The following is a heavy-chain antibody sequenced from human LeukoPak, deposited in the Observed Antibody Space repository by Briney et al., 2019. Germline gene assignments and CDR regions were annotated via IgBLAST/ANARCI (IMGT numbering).Heavy chain of an antibody. Sequence: GASVKVSCKASGKIFDNYYLHWVRQAPGQGLEWMGILNPTGGSTDYAEKFQGRVTMTRDTSTRTVYMELRSLRSDDTAVYYCAREAEHTVTTPDYWGQGTLVTVSS. CDR2: LNPTGGST. CDR3: AREAEHTVTTPDY. J-gene: IGHJ4*02. CDR1: GKIFDNYY. D-gene: IGHD4-17*01. V-gene: IGHV1-46*02.